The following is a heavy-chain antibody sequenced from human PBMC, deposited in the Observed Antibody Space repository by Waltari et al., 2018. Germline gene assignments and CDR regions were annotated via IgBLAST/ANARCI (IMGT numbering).Heavy chain of an antibody. V-gene: IGHV3-33*01. J-gene: IGHJ3*02. Sequence: QVQLVESGGGVVQPGMSLRLSCAAYGFPFSFYGMQWARQAPGKWLEWVATIWYDGSNKYYGESVKGRLTVSRDNSKNTLFLQMDSLRAEDTAVYYCARGGPDNQESLDIWGRGTMVTVSS. CDR1: GFPFSFYG. CDR3: ARGGPDNQESLDI. CDR2: IWYDGSNK.